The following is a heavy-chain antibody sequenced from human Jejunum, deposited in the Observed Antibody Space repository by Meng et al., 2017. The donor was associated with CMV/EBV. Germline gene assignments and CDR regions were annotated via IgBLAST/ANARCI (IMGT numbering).Heavy chain of an antibody. J-gene: IGHJ4*02. CDR1: GGVFNNYA. Sequence: QVQLLQSGVEGKRPGSSGRLSCKSSGGVFNNYALTWVRQAPGQGLEWMGGIIAVLRTPNYAPKFQGRLTITADASTDTTYMVLSSLTSEDTAVYFCARGFTNGWQPFDFWGQGTLVTVSS. V-gene: IGHV1-69*12. D-gene: IGHD2-8*01. CDR2: IIAVLRTP. CDR3: ARGFTNGWQPFDF.